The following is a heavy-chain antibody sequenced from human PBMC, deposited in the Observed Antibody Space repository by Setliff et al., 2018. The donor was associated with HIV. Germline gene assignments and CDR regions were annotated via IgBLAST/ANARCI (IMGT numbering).Heavy chain of an antibody. V-gene: IGHV1-18*01. CDR1: GYSFTTYG. CDR2: ISVYNGQT. J-gene: IGHJ2*01. Sequence: GASVKVSCKASGYSFTTYGISWVRQAPGQGLEWVGWISVYNGQTLYAQKVQDRITVTMDIPKDTAYMELRVLTPDDTAVYYCARGHHFYWYFDLWGTGTLVTVSS. CDR3: ARGHHFYWYFDL.